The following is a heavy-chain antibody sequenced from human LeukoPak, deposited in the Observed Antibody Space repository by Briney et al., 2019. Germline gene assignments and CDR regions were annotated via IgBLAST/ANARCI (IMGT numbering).Heavy chain of an antibody. V-gene: IGHV3-30*02. CDR2: IRYDGSNK. CDR1: GFTFSSYG. D-gene: IGHD3-22*01. J-gene: IGHJ5*02. CDR3: ARDLGQYYDTSDNWFDP. Sequence: GGSLRLSCAASGFTFSSYGMSWVRQAPGKGLEWVAFIRYDGSNKYYADSVKGRFTISRDNAKNTLNLQMNSLRAEDTAVYYCARDLGQYYDTSDNWFDPWGQGTLVTVSS.